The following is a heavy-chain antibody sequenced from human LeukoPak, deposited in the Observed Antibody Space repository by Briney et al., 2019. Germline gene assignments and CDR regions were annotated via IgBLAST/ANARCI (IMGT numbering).Heavy chain of an antibody. D-gene: IGHD2-15*01. Sequence: SETLSLTCAVCGGSFSGYYWSWIREPPGKGLEWIGEINHSGSTNYNPSLKSRVTISIDTSKNQFSLKLSSVTAADTAVYYCAREGVVGADGHFDYWGQGTLVTVSS. J-gene: IGHJ4*02. V-gene: IGHV4-34*01. CDR3: AREGVVGADGHFDY. CDR2: INHSGST. CDR1: GGSFSGYY.